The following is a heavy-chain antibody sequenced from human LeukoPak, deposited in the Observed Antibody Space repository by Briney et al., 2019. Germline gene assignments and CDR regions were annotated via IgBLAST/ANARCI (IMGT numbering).Heavy chain of an antibody. CDR2: IKQDGSEK. D-gene: IGHD2-2*01. Sequence: GGSLRLSGAASGFSLSNYWMTWVRKAPGKGLEWVANIKQDGSEKNYVDSVKGRFTISRDNSKNTLYLQMNSLRAEDTAVYYCAKDTSPLYYYYGMDVWGQGTTVTVSS. CDR3: AKDTSPLYYYYGMDV. CDR1: GFSLSNYW. J-gene: IGHJ6*02. V-gene: IGHV3-7*03.